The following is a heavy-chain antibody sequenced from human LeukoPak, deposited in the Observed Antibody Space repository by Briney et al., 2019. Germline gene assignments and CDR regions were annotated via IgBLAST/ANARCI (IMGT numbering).Heavy chain of an antibody. CDR2: INHSGST. CDR1: GGSFSGYY. Sequence: SETLSLTCAVYGGSFSGYYWSWIRQPPGKGLEWIGEINHSGSTNYNPSLKSRVTISVDTSKNQFPLKLSSVTAADTAVYYCARGATVTIAPSNYYYYYGMDVWGQGTTATVSS. D-gene: IGHD4-17*01. V-gene: IGHV4-34*01. J-gene: IGHJ6*02. CDR3: ARGATVTIAPSNYYYYYGMDV.